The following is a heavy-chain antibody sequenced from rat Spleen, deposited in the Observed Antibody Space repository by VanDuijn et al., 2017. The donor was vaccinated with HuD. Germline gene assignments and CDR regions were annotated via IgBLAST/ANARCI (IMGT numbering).Heavy chain of an antibody. CDR1: GFTFIDYN. CDR2: ITYDGSNT. V-gene: IGHV5-7*01. CDR3: SRHTNLAAGDF. Sequence: EVQLVESGGGLVQPGRSLKLSCAASGFTFIDYNMAWVRQAPKKGLEWVATITYDGSNTYYRDSVKGRFTISRDNAKSTLYLQMDSLRSEDTATYYCSRHTNLAAGDFWGLGVMVTVSS. D-gene: IGHD1-2*01. J-gene: IGHJ2*01.